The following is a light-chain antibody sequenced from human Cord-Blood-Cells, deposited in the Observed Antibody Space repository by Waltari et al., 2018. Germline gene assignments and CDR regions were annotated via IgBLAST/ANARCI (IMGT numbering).Light chain of an antibody. CDR1: SSDVGGYNY. CDR2: DVS. CDR3: SSYTSSSTLV. Sequence: QSALTQPASVSGSPGQSITISCTGTSSDVGGYNYVSWYQQHPGKAPKLMIYDVSNRPAGVSNRFSGSKSGNTASLTISWLLAEDEADYYCSSYTSSSTLVFGGGTKLTVL. V-gene: IGLV2-14*01. J-gene: IGLJ2*01.